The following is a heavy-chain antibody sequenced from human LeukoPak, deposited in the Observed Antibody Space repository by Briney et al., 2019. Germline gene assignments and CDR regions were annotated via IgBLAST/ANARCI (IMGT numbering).Heavy chain of an antibody. J-gene: IGHJ5*02. V-gene: IGHV1-8*01. CDR2: MNPNSGNT. CDR3: ARGSYPPEGWFDP. CDR1: GYTFTSYD. Sequence: ASVKVSCKASGYTFTSYDINWVRQAPGQGLEWMGWMNPNSGNTGYAQKFQGRVTMTRNTSISTAYMELSSLRSEDTAVYYCARGSYPPEGWFDPWGQGTLVTVSS.